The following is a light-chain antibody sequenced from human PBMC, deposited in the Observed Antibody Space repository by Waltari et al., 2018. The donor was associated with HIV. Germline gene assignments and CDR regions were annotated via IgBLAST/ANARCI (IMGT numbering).Light chain of an antibody. CDR2: EAS. Sequence: DIQMTQSQSSLSASVGDRVNITCRSSGNIKTYLSWYQQRPGRTPSLLIFEASSLEPGGPSRFRGSGSGTEFSLTISNLQPDDFATYFCQQSYSSPLTFGGGTRVQI. CDR3: QQSYSSPLT. J-gene: IGKJ4*01. V-gene: IGKV1-39*01. CDR1: GNIKTY.